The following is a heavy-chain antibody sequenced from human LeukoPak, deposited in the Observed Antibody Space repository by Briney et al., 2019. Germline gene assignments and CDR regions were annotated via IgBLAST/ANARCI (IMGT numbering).Heavy chain of an antibody. V-gene: IGHV5-51*01. J-gene: IGHJ4*02. Sequence: GESLRISCKGSGYSFITYWISWVRQMPGKGLEWMGIIYPDDSDTRYSPSFQGQVTISADKSISTAYLQWSSLEASDTAIYYCARHILAAAGTEPFDYWGQGTLVTVSS. CDR1: GYSFITYW. D-gene: IGHD6-13*01. CDR2: IYPDDSDT. CDR3: ARHILAAAGTEPFDY.